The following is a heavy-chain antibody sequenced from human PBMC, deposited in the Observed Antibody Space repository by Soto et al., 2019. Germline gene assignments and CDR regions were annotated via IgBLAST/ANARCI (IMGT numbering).Heavy chain of an antibody. V-gene: IGHV3-7*01. J-gene: IGHJ3*02. CDR1: RFTFSGYW. Sequence: EVQLVESGGALVQPGGSLRLSCADSRFTFSGYWMYWVRQAPGKGLYWVATIKEDGSEKNYVDSVRGRFTISRDNAKNSLYLQINSLRAEDTAVYYCARGARIWGHGTMFTVS. CDR3: ARGARI. CDR2: IKEDGSEK.